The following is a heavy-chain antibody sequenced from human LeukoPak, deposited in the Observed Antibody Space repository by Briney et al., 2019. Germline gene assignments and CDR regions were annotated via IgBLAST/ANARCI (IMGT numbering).Heavy chain of an antibody. D-gene: IGHD2-15*01. CDR2: IYPNSGGT. J-gene: IGHJ3*02. CDR1: GYTFTGYY. V-gene: IGHV1-2*02. Sequence: ASVKVSCKASGYTFTGYYMHWVRQAPGQGLEWMGWIYPNSGGTNHAQKFQGRVTMTRDTSISTAYMELSRLRSDDTAVYYCARDGHSGGAFDIWGQGTMVTASS. CDR3: ARDGHSGGAFDI.